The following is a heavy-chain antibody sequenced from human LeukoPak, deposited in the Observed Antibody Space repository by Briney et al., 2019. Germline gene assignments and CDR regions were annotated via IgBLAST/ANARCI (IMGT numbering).Heavy chain of an antibody. CDR1: GGSINTANYY. D-gene: IGHD4-17*01. J-gene: IGHJ4*02. CDR3: ARDRYGDFEDY. Sequence: NPSQTLSLTCNVSGGSINTANYYWTWIRQPPGKGPEWIGYISYSGTPYYNPSLNSRVTISLDTSKNQFSLRLNSVTAADTAMYYCARDRYGDFEDYWGQGTLVTVSS. V-gene: IGHV4-30-4*08. CDR2: ISYSGTP.